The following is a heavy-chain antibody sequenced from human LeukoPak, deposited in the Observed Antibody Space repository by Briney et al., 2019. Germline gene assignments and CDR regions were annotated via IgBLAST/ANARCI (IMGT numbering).Heavy chain of an antibody. CDR2: ISGGGGTT. CDR3: AKSPYFYNSGRYADV. D-gene: IGHD3-10*01. CDR1: GFNFSSYG. J-gene: IGHJ6*04. Sequence: GGSLRLSCAASGFNFSSYGMTWVRQAPGKGLEWVSSISGGGGTTYYADSIKGRFTISRDSSKNMLYLQMNRLRAEDTAVYYCAKSPYFYNSGRYADVWGKGTTVTVSS. V-gene: IGHV3-23*01.